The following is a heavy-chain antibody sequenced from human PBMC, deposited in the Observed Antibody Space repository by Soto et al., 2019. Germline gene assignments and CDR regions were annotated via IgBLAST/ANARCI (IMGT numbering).Heavy chain of an antibody. D-gene: IGHD3-22*01. CDR1: GGSISSGDYY. CDR2: IYYSGST. V-gene: IGHV4-30-4*01. CDR3: AIQDPYYDSSGMLDY. J-gene: IGHJ4*02. Sequence: SETLSLTCTVSGGSISSGDYYWSWIRQPPGKGLEWIGYIYYSGSTYYNPSLKSRVTISVDTSKNQFSLKLSSVTAADTAVYYCAIQDPYYDSSGMLDYWGQGTLVTVSS.